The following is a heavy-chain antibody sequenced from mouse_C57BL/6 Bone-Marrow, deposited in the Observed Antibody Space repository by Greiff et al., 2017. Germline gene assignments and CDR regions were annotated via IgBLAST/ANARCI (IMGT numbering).Heavy chain of an antibody. CDR1: CYTFTDYE. Sequence: LQESGAELVRPGASVTLSCKASCYTFTDYEMHWVKQTPVHGLEWIGAIDPETGGTAYNQKFKGKAILTADKSSSTAYMELRSLTSEDSAVYYCTRYYYGSPPFAYWGQGTLVTVSA. CDR3: TRYYYGSPPFAY. CDR2: IDPETGGT. D-gene: IGHD1-1*01. J-gene: IGHJ3*01. V-gene: IGHV1-15*01.